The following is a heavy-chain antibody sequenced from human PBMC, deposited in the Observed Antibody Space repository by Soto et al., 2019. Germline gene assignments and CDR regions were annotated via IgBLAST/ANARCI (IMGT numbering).Heavy chain of an antibody. CDR1: GFTFSSYG. V-gene: IGHV3-30*18. Sequence: QVQLVEPGGGVVQPGRSLRLSCAASGFTFSSYGMHWVRQAPGKGLEWVAVISYDGSNKYYADSVKGRFTISRDNSKNTLYLQMNSLRAEDTAVYYCAKGGTTGFDYWGQGTLVTVSS. CDR2: ISYDGSNK. D-gene: IGHD4-17*01. J-gene: IGHJ4*02. CDR3: AKGGTTGFDY.